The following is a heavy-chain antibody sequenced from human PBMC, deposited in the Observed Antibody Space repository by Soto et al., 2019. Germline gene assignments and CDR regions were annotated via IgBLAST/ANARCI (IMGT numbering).Heavy chain of an antibody. D-gene: IGHD6-13*01. CDR3: ARVSAAGTYFDY. V-gene: IGHV3-21*06. Sequence: GGSLRLSCAASGFTFTTESMNWVRQAPGKGLEWVSYISSTNENIYYADSVRGRFTISRDNSKNSLYMQMNSLRAEDTAVYYCARVSAAGTYFDYWGQGTLVTVSS. J-gene: IGHJ4*02. CDR2: ISSTNENI. CDR1: GFTFTTES.